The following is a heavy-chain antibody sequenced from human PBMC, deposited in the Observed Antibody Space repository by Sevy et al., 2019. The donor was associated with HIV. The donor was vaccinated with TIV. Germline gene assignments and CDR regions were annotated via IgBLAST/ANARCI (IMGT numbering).Heavy chain of an antibody. D-gene: IGHD3-16*02. CDR2: ISSDGRNK. V-gene: IGHV3-30*04. J-gene: IGHJ4*02. CDR3: ARDKGESSSSFLGELSY. Sequence: GGSLRLSCAASGFTFSRYAMNWVRQAPGKGLEWVAVISSDGRNKYYADSVKARFTISRYNSKNTLYLQMNSLRSEDTALYYCARDKGESSSSFLGELSYWGQGTLVTVSS. CDR1: GFTFSRYA.